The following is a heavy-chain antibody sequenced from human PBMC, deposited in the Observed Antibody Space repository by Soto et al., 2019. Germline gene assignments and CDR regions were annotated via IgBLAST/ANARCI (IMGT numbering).Heavy chain of an antibody. CDR2: ISGSGGST. Sequence: EVQLLESGGGLIQPGGSLRLSCAASGFTFSSNAMSWVRQAPGKGLEWGSAISGSGGSTYYANSVKGRFTISRDNSKTTLFLQMNSLRAEDTAVYYCAKERNIRYFVDSWGQGTLVTVSS. CDR1: GFTFSSNA. V-gene: IGHV3-23*01. CDR3: AKERNIRYFVDS. J-gene: IGHJ4*02. D-gene: IGHD1-26*01.